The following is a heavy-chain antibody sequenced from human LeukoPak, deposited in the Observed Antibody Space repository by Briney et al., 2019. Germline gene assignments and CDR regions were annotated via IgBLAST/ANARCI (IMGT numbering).Heavy chain of an antibody. V-gene: IGHV4-59*08. CDR3: ARLYGSGT. CDR2: IYYSGST. D-gene: IGHD3-10*01. CDR1: GGSISSYY. Sequence: PSETLSLTCTVSGGSISSYYWSWIRQPPGKGLEWIGYIYYSGSTNYNPSLKSRVTISVDTSKNQFSLKLSPVTAADTAVYYCARLYGSGTWGQGTLVTVSS. J-gene: IGHJ5*02.